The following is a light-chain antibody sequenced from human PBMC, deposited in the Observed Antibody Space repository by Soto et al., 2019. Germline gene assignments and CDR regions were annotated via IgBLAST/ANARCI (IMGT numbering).Light chain of an antibody. Sequence: EIVMTQSPATLSVSPGGRATLSCRASQSISGTLAWYQQKPGQAPRLLIYGASTRSTGFPARFSGSGSVTVFTLTISSLQSEDFAVYYRQQYDNWPWTFGQGTKVEIK. CDR3: QQYDNWPWT. CDR2: GAS. V-gene: IGKV3-15*01. J-gene: IGKJ1*01. CDR1: QSISGT.